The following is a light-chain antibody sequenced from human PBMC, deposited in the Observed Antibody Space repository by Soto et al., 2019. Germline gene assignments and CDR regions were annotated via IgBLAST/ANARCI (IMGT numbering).Light chain of an antibody. CDR2: DAS. V-gene: IGKV3-11*01. CDR3: QQRSNWPHT. J-gene: IGKJ2*01. CDR1: QSVSSY. Sequence: EIVLTQSPATLSLSPGERATLSCRASQSVSSYLAWYQQKPGQAPRLLIYDASNRATGIPARFSGSGSGTEFTLTISSLEPKDFAVYYCQQRSNWPHTFGQGTKLEIK.